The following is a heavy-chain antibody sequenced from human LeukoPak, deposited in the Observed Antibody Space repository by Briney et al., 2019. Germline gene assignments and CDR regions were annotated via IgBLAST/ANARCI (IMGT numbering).Heavy chain of an antibody. CDR1: GFTFSSYW. CDR3: ARQLPANVVPAATYYYMDV. CDR2: IKQDGSEK. Sequence: GGSLRLSCAASGFTFSSYWMSWVRQAPGKGLEWVANIKQDGSEKYYVDSVKGRFTISRDNAKNSLYLQMNSLRAEDTAVYCCARQLPANVVPAATYYYMDVWGKGTTVTVS. J-gene: IGHJ6*03. D-gene: IGHD2-2*01. V-gene: IGHV3-7*01.